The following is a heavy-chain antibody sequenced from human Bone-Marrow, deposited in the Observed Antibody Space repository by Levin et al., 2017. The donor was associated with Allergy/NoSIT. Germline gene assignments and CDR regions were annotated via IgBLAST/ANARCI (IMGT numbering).Heavy chain of an antibody. D-gene: IGHD3-3*01. V-gene: IGHV1-69*13. CDR3: AQVLRFLEWLPSY. CDR1: GGTFSSYA. Sequence: ASVKVSCKASGGTFSSYAISWVRQAPGQGLEWMGGIIPIFGTANYAQKFQGRVTITADESTSTAYMELSSLRSEDTAVYYCAQVLRFLEWLPSYWGQGTLVTVSS. CDR2: IIPIFGTA. J-gene: IGHJ4*02.